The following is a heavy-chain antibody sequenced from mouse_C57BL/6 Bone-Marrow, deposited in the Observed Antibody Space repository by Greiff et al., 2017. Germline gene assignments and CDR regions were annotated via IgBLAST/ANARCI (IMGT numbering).Heavy chain of an antibody. D-gene: IGHD2-5*01. Sequence: VQLQQPGAELVKPGASVKMSCKASGYTFTSYWITWVKQRPGQGLEWIGDIYPGSGSTNYNEKFKSKATLTVDKSSSTAYMQLSSLTSEDSAVYYCARPYYSNYRYFDVWGTGTTVTVSS. J-gene: IGHJ1*03. V-gene: IGHV1-55*01. CDR2: IYPGSGST. CDR3: ARPYYSNYRYFDV. CDR1: GYTFTSYW.